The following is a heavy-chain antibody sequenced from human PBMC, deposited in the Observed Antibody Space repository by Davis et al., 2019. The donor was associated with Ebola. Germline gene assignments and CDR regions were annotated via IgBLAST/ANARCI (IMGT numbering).Heavy chain of an antibody. D-gene: IGHD5-24*01. CDR2: ISAYNGNT. CDR1: GYTFTSYG. CDR3: ARERGRDGADY. Sequence: ASVKVSCKASGYTFTSYGISWVRQAPGQGLEWMGWISAYNGNTNYAQKLQGRVTMTTDTSTSTAYMELSRLKSDDTAVYYCARERGRDGADYWGQGTLVTVSS. V-gene: IGHV1-18*01. J-gene: IGHJ4*02.